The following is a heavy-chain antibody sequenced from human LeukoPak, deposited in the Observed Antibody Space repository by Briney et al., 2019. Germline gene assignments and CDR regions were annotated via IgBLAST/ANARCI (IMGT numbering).Heavy chain of an antibody. CDR2: IYSGGST. Sequence: GGSLRLSCAASGFTVSSNYMSWVRQAPGKGLEWISVIYSGGSTYYADSVKGRFTISRDNSKNTLYLQMNSLRAEDTAVYYCARGVIVGATTDYWGQGTLVTVSS. J-gene: IGHJ4*02. V-gene: IGHV3-53*01. D-gene: IGHD1-26*01. CDR1: GFTVSSNY. CDR3: ARGVIVGATTDY.